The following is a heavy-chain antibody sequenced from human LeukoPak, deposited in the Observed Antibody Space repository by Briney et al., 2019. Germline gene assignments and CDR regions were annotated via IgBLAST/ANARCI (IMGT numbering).Heavy chain of an antibody. V-gene: IGHV3-23*01. CDR2: INYSGGST. Sequence: GGSLRLSCAASGFTFSSNAMSWVRQAPGKGLEWVSGINYSGGSTYYADSVKGRFTISRDNSRNTLYLQMNNLRAEDTAVYYCSRLIAARTPYYFDYWGQGTLVTVSS. J-gene: IGHJ4*02. D-gene: IGHD6-6*01. CDR1: GFTFSSNA. CDR3: SRLIAARTPYYFDY.